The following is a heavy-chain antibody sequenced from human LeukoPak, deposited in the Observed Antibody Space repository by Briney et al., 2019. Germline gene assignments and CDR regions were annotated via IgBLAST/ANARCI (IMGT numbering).Heavy chain of an antibody. CDR3: AIQGSGYWARYYFDY. CDR1: GGSFSGYY. V-gene: IGHV4-34*01. D-gene: IGHD3-22*01. CDR2: INHSGST. J-gene: IGHJ4*02. Sequence: PSETLSLTCAVYGGSFSGYYWSWIRQPPGKGLEWIGEINHSGSTNYNPSLKSRVTISVDTSKNQFSLKLSSVTAADTAVYYCAIQGSGYWARYYFDYWGQGTLVTVSS.